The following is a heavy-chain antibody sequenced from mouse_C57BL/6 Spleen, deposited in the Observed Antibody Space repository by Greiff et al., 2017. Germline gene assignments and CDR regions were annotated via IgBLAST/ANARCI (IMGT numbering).Heavy chain of an antibody. J-gene: IGHJ2*01. CDR3: ARYDYSFDY. CDR1: GYAFSSSW. Sequence: QVQLQQSGPELVKPGASVKISCKASGYAFSSSWMNWVKQRPGKGLEWIGRIYPGDGDTNYNGKFKGKATLTADKSSSTAYMQLSSLTSEDSAVYFCARYDYSFDYWGQGTTLTGSS. V-gene: IGHV1-82*01. D-gene: IGHD2-12*01. CDR2: IYPGDGDT.